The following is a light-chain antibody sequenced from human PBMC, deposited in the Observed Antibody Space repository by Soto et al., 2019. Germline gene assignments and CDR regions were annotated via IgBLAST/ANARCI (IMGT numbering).Light chain of an antibody. CDR1: QSISSY. J-gene: IGKJ1*01. V-gene: IGKV1-39*01. Sequence: DIQMTQSPSSLSASVGDRVTITCRASQSISSYLNWYYQKPGKAPKLLIYDASNLQSGVPSRFSGSGSGTDFILTISSLQPEDFATYYCQQSYSNLWTFGQGTKVEIK. CDR3: QQSYSNLWT. CDR2: DAS.